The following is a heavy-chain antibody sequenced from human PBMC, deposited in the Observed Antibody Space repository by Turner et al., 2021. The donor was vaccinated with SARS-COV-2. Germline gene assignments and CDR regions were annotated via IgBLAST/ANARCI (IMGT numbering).Heavy chain of an antibody. V-gene: IGHV1-2*02. Sequence: QVHLVQSGAAVKTPGDSVKVSCKTSGNTFTGAYFHWVRQAPGQGLEWMGWINPKSGDTIYGQKFQGRVTMTWDRSISTAYMEMRNLRPEDAAVYYCAREPRSNFGVFISGWFDPWGQGTVVTVSS. CDR1: GNTFTGAY. J-gene: IGHJ5*02. CDR2: INPKSGDT. CDR3: AREPRSNFGVFISGWFDP. D-gene: IGHD3-3*01.